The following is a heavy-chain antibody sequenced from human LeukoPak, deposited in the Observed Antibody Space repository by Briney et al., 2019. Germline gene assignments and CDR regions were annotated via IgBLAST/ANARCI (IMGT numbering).Heavy chain of an antibody. D-gene: IGHD3-9*01. CDR2: IIPIFGTA. CDR3: ARALPYYDILTGYNPVSSAAAFDI. J-gene: IGHJ3*02. CDR1: GGTFSSYA. V-gene: IGHV1-69*06. Sequence: SVKVSCKASGGTFSSYAISWVRQAPGQGLEWMGGIIPIFGTANYAQKFQGRVTITADKSTSTAYMELSSLRSEDTAVYYCARALPYYDILTGYNPVSSAAAFDIWGQGTMVTVSS.